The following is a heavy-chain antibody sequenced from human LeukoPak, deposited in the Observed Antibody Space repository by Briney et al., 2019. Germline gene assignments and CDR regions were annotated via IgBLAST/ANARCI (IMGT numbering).Heavy chain of an antibody. CDR3: ASQTNYYDSSGRFDY. D-gene: IGHD3-22*01. Sequence: ASVMVSCKASGYTFTGYYMHWVRQAPGQGLEWMGWISPNSGGTNYAQKFQGRVTVTRDTSISTAYMELSRLRSDDTAVYYCASQTNYYDSSGRFDYWGQGTLVTVSS. J-gene: IGHJ4*02. CDR1: GYTFTGYY. CDR2: ISPNSGGT. V-gene: IGHV1-2*02.